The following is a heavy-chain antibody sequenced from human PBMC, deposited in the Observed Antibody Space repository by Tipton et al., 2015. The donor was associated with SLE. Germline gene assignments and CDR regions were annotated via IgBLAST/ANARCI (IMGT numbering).Heavy chain of an antibody. CDR2: INHLGST. CDR1: GGSINRGY. CDR3: ARGPRDYCDLPFYH. J-gene: IGHJ4*02. V-gene: IGHV4-34*01. D-gene: IGHD4-17*01. Sequence: TLSLTCTVSGGSINRGYWSWIRQPPGQGLGWIGEINHLGSTRHSQNLKSRLTISVDTSKNQISLALTSVAAADTAVSYCARGPRDYCDLPFYHWGQRALVTVSS.